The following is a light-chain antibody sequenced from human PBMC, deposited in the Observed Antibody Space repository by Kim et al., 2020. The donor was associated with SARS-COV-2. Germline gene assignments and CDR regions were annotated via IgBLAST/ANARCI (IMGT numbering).Light chain of an antibody. Sequence: ASIGDRVTITCRASQSISTWLAWYQQRPGKAPKLLISKASSLESGVPSRFSGSGSGTQFTLTISSLQPDDFATYYCQQYHTYSGTFGQGTKVEIK. V-gene: IGKV1-5*03. J-gene: IGKJ1*01. CDR1: QSISTW. CDR2: KAS. CDR3: QQYHTYSGT.